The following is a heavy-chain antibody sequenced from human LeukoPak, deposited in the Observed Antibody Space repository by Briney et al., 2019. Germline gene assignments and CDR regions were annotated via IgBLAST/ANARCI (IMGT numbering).Heavy chain of an antibody. J-gene: IGHJ4*02. D-gene: IGHD6-19*01. CDR3: AREAPGGSGCTYFDF. V-gene: IGHV4-59*02. CDR2: IYASGSA. Sequence: PSETLSLTCAVSGGSVSGHYWDWIRQPPGKGLEWIGYIYASGSANYHPSLKSRVTISLDTSQNHVSLRLTSVTAEDTAVYYCAREAPGGSGCTYFDFWGQGSLVTVSS. CDR1: GGSVSGHY.